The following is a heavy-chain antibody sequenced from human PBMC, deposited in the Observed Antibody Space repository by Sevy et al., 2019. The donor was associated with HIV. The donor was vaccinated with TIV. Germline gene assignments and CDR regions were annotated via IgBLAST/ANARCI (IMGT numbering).Heavy chain of an antibody. CDR2: LIPIFGSP. Sequence: ASVKVSCKASGGSFSCYAINWVRQAPGQGLEWIGALIPIFGSPNYAQKFRDRVTISADESTRTAYMELSSLRSEDTAVYYCARDGHDYSNLYDYYGLDVWGQGTTVTVSS. J-gene: IGHJ6*02. V-gene: IGHV1-69*13. CDR1: GGSFSCYA. CDR3: ARDGHDYSNLYDYYGLDV. D-gene: IGHD4-4*01.